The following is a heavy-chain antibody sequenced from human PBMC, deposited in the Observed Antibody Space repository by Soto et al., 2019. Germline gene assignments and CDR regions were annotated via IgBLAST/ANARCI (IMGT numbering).Heavy chain of an antibody. J-gene: IGHJ4*02. CDR3: ARGLITMVRGGPPDY. Sequence: SETLSLTCTVSGGSIRSNDYYWSWIRQPPGKGLEWIGYIYYSGSTYYNPSLKSRVTISVDTSKNQFSLKLSSVTAADTAVYYCARGLITMVRGGPPDYWGQGTLVTVS. V-gene: IGHV4-30-4*01. D-gene: IGHD3-10*01. CDR2: IYYSGST. CDR1: GGSIRSNDYY.